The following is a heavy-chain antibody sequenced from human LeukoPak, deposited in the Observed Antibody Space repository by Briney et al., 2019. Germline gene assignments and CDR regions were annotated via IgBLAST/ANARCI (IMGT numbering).Heavy chain of an antibody. CDR2: ISSSGSTI. CDR3: ARDTGYSYGYGYYYYMDV. D-gene: IGHD5-18*01. CDR1: GFTFSDYY. V-gene: IGHV3-11*04. J-gene: IGHJ6*03. Sequence: GGSLRLSCAASGFTFSDYYMSWIRQAPGKGLEWVSYISSSGSTIYYADSVKGRFTTSRDNAKNSLYLQMNSLRAEDTAVYYCARDTGYSYGYGYYYYMDVWGKGTTVTVSS.